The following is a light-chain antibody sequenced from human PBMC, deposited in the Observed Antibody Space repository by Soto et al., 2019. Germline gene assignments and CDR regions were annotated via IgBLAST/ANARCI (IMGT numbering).Light chain of an antibody. Sequence: QSVLTQPASVSGSRGRSITVSCTGTTDVPASNSVSWYQQHPGKAPILIVYDVTKRPSGVSSRFSGSKSDNTASLTISGLQVEDEADYYCSSYVTSSLVLFGGGTKLTVL. CDR2: DVT. CDR1: TDVPASNS. CDR3: SSYVTSSLVL. V-gene: IGLV2-14*01. J-gene: IGLJ2*01.